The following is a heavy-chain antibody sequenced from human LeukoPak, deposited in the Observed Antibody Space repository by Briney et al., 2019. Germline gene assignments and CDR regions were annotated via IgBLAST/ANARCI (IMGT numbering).Heavy chain of an antibody. V-gene: IGHV3-74*01. CDR1: GFTFSSYW. D-gene: IGHD5-18*01. J-gene: IGHJ4*02. CDR2: INSDGSST. CDR3: AVRGYSYGYCNY. Sequence: PGGSLRLSCAASGFTFSSYWMHWVRQAPGKGLVWVSRINSDGSSTSYADSVKGRFTISRDNAKNTLYLQMNSLRTEDTALYYCAVRGYSYGYCNYWGQGTLVTVSS.